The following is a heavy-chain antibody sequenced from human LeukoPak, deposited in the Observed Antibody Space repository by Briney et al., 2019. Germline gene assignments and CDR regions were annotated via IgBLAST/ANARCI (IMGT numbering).Heavy chain of an antibody. D-gene: IGHD6-13*01. CDR3: ARDPPRDSSSWYGYYYYMDV. CDR2: IIPIFGTA. Sequence: SVKVSCKASGGTFSSYAISWVRQAPGQGLEWMGGIIPIFGTANYAQKFQGRVTITADESTSTAYMELSSLRSEDTAVYYCARDPPRDSSSWYGYYYYMDVWGKGTTVTVSS. J-gene: IGHJ6*03. CDR1: GGTFSSYA. V-gene: IGHV1-69*13.